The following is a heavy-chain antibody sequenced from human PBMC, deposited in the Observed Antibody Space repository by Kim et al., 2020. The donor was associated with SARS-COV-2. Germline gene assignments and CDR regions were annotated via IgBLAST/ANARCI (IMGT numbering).Heavy chain of an antibody. CDR2: ISSNGGST. D-gene: IGHD6-19*01. CDR1: GFTFSSYA. Sequence: GGSLRLSCSASGFTFSSYAMHWVRQAPGKGLEYVSAISSNGGSTYYADSVKGRFTISRDNSKNTLYLQMSSLRAEDTAVYYCVKDGDRPGYSSGWYVSGAFDIWGQGTMVTVSS. J-gene: IGHJ3*02. V-gene: IGHV3-64D*06. CDR3: VKDGDRPGYSSGWYVSGAFDI.